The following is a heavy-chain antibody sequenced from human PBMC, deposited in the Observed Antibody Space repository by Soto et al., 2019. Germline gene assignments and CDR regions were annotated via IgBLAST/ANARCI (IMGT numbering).Heavy chain of an antibody. V-gene: IGHV1-46*03. Sequence: QVQLVQSGAEVKKPGASVKVSCKASGYTFTSYYMHWVRQAPGQGLEWMGIINPSGGSTSYAQKFHGRVTMTRDTSTSTVYMELSSLRSEDTAVYYCASIIRPNNCFDPWGQGTLVTVSS. CDR2: INPSGGST. D-gene: IGHD2-8*01. CDR1: GYTFTSYY. J-gene: IGHJ5*02. CDR3: ASIIRPNNCFDP.